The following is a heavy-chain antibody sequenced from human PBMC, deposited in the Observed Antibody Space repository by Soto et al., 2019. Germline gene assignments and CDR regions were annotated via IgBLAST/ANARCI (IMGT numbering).Heavy chain of an antibody. Sequence: QVQLVESGGAVVQPGKSLRLSCAASGFTFNTYGMYWVRQAPGKGLECVAAISYDGSNKYHADSVKGRFTISRDNSKNTLYLQMNSLRVEDTAVYYCAKDIVRYTYGACDYWGQGALVTVSS. CDR3: AKDIVRYTYGACDY. D-gene: IGHD5-18*01. CDR1: GFTFNTYG. V-gene: IGHV3-30*18. J-gene: IGHJ4*02. CDR2: ISYDGSNK.